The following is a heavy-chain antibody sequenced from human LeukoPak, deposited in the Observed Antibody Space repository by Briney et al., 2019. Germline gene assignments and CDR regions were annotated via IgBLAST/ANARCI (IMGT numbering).Heavy chain of an antibody. CDR1: GFTSSSYA. CDR2: IRSNGGST. V-gene: IGHV3-64D*06. J-gene: IGHJ4*02. CDR3: VKDGCDTGWYYYLDY. Sequence: GGSLRLSCSASGFTSSSYAMHWVRQAPGKGLEFISGIRSNGGSTYYADSVKGRFTISRDNSKNTVYLQMSSLRVEDTAVYYCVKDGCDTGWYYYLDYWGQGTLVTVSS. D-gene: IGHD6-19*01.